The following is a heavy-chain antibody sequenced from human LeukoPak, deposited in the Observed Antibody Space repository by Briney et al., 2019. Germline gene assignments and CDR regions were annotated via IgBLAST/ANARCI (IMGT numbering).Heavy chain of an antibody. D-gene: IGHD3-22*01. CDR2: IYYSGST. Sequence: PSETLSLTCTVSGGSISSYYWSWIRQPPGKGLEWIGYIYYSGSTNYNPSLKSRVIISVDTSKNQFSLKLRSVTAADTAVYYCARGGAYYYDSRTYYFDYWGQGTLVTVSS. V-gene: IGHV4-59*08. J-gene: IGHJ4*02. CDR3: ARGGAYYYDSRTYYFDY. CDR1: GGSISSYY.